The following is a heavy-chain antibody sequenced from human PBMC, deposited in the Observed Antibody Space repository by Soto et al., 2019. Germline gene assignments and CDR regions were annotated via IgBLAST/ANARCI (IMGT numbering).Heavy chain of an antibody. CDR3: AKELIYYYEGY. CDR2: ISGSGGGT. Sequence: LRLSCAASGFTFSSYAMSWVRQAPGKGLEWVSTISGSGGGTYYADSVKGRFTISRDNSKNTLYLQMNSLRAEDTAVYHCAKELIYYYEGYWGQGTLVPSPQ. J-gene: IGHJ4*02. D-gene: IGHD3-22*01. V-gene: IGHV3-23*01. CDR1: GFTFSSYA.